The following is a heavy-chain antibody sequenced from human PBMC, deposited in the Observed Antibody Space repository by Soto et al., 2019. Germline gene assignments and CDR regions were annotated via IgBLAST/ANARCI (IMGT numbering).Heavy chain of an antibody. Sequence: GGSLRLSCAASGFTVSSNYMSWVRQAPGKGLEWVSVIYSGGSTYYADSVKGRFTISRHNSKNTLYLQMNSLRAVDTAVYYCARGGIAVAGTPFDYWGQGTLVTVSS. CDR2: IYSGGST. D-gene: IGHD6-19*01. CDR1: GFTVSSNY. J-gene: IGHJ4*02. CDR3: ARGGIAVAGTPFDY. V-gene: IGHV3-53*04.